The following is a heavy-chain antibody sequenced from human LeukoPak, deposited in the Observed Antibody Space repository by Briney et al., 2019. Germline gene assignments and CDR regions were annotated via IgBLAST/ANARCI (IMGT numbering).Heavy chain of an antibody. CDR2: ISGSGGST. CDR3: AKGMIEYYYDSSGYFGF. V-gene: IGHV3-23*01. J-gene: IGHJ4*02. D-gene: IGHD3-22*01. CDR1: GFTFSSYA. Sequence: PGGSLRLSCAASGFTFSSYAMSWVRQAPRKGLEWVSAISGSGGSTYYADSVKGRFTISRDNSKNTLYLQMNSLRAEDTAVYYCAKGMIEYYYDSSGYFGFWGQGTLVTVSS.